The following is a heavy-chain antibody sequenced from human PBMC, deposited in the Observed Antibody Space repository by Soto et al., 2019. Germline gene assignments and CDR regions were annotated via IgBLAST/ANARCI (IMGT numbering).Heavy chain of an antibody. V-gene: IGHV4-39*01. J-gene: IGHJ6*02. CDR2: IYYSGST. Sequence: ASETLSLTCTVSGGSISSSSYYWGWIRQPPGKGLEWIGSIYYSGSTYYNPSLKSRVTISVDTSKNRFSLKLSSVTAADTAVYYCARGRVLRYFDWRDYGMDVWGQGTTVTVSS. D-gene: IGHD3-9*01. CDR3: ARGRVLRYFDWRDYGMDV. CDR1: GGSISSSSYY.